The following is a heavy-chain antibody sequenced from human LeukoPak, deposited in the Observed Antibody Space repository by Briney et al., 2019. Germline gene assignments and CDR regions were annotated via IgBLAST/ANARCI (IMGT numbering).Heavy chain of an antibody. V-gene: IGHV3-30-3*01. CDR3: ARDWGGNGYGYFDY. Sequence: GGSLRLSCAASGFTFSSYAMHWVRQAPGKGLEWVAVISYDGSNKYYADSVKGRFTISRDNSKNTLYLQMNSLRAEDTAVYYCARDWGGNGYGYFDYWGQGTLVTVSS. J-gene: IGHJ4*02. CDR1: GFTFSSYA. D-gene: IGHD3-16*01. CDR2: ISYDGSNK.